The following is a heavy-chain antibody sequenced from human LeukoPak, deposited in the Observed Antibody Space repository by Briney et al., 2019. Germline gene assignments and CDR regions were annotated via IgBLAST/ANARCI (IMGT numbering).Heavy chain of an antibody. Sequence: PGGSLRLSCAASGFTFSSYAMSWVRQAPGKGLEGVSAISGSGGSTYYADSVKGRFTISRDNSKNTLYLQMNSLRADDTAVYYCAKGSHSSGWYGIDYWGQGTLVTVSS. J-gene: IGHJ4*02. CDR2: ISGSGGST. V-gene: IGHV3-23*01. CDR3: AKGSHSSGWYGIDY. CDR1: GFTFSSYA. D-gene: IGHD6-19*01.